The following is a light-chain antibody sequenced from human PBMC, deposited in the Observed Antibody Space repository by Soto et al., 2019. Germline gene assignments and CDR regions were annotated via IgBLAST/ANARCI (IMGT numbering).Light chain of an antibody. V-gene: IGLV1-40*01. CDR1: SSNFGSGYD. CDR2: DNA. CDR3: QSYDSSLSRRV. J-gene: IGLJ2*01. Sequence: QSVLTQPPSVSGAPGQRVTISCTGSSSNFGSGYDVHWYQQLPGTAPKLLIYDNANRPSGVPDRFSGSKSGTSASLAITGLLAEDEADYYCQSYDSSLSRRVFGGGTQLTVL.